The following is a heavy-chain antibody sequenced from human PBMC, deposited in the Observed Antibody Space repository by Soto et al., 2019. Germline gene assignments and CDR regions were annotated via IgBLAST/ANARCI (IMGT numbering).Heavy chain of an antibody. CDR2: IWYDGSNI. Sequence: QVQLMESGGGVVQPGRSLRLSCEASGFTFSTYAMHWVRQAPGKGLEWVAFIWYDGSNIYYADSVRGRFTISRDNSKNTLYPQMNSLRAEDTAVYYCARDLSKGGYFDYWGQGTLVTVSS. J-gene: IGHJ4*02. CDR1: GFTFSTYA. CDR3: ARDLSKGGYFDY. D-gene: IGHD3-16*01. V-gene: IGHV3-33*01.